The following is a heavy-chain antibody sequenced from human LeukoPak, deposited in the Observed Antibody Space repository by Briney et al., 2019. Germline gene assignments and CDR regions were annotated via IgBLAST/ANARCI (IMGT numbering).Heavy chain of an antibody. CDR2: ISGSGRST. V-gene: IGHV3-23*01. Sequence: GSLRLSCAASGFTFSSYAMSWVRQAPGKGLEWVSAISGSGRSTYYADSVKGRFTISRDNSKNTLYLQMNSLRAEDTAVYYCAKDKGWGYSAYDCYGMDVWGQGTTVTVSS. J-gene: IGHJ6*02. CDR1: GFTFSSYA. CDR3: AKDKGWGYSAYDCYGMDV. D-gene: IGHD1-26*01.